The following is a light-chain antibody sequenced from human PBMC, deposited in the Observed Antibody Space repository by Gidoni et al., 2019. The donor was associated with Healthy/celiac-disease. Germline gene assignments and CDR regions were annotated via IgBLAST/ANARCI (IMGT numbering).Light chain of an antibody. CDR2: GAS. CDR3: QQYGSSSLT. J-gene: IGKJ4*01. Sequence: EIVLTQSPGTLSLSPGERATLSCMSSQSVSSSYLAWYQQKPGQAPRLLIYGASSRATGIQDRFSGSGSGTDFTLTISRLEPEDFAVYYCQQYGSSSLTFGGGTKVEIK. CDR1: QSVSSSY. V-gene: IGKV3-20*01.